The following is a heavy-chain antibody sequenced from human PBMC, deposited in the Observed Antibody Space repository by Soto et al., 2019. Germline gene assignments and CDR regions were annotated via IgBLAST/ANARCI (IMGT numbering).Heavy chain of an antibody. D-gene: IGHD2-15*01. CDR2: IWNDGGNK. V-gene: IGHV3-33*01. CDR1: GFSFSSYG. Sequence: QVQLVESGGGVVQPGRSLRLSCAASGFSFSSYGMHWVRQAPGKGLEWVAVIWNDGGNKYYADSVKGRFTISRDNSKNTLYLQMNSLRAEDTAVYYCARVGYCSGGSCYDVFDYWGQGTLVTVSS. CDR3: ARVGYCSGGSCYDVFDY. J-gene: IGHJ4*02.